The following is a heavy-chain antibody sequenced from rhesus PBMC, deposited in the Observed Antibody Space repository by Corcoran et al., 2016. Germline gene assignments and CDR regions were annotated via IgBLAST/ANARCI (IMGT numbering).Heavy chain of an antibody. V-gene: IGHV4-99*01. Sequence: QVQLQESGPGLVKPSETLSLTCTVSGYSISSGYYWGWIRQPQGKGLGWIGYIGGSSGSTYYNPSLKSRFTISKDTSKNQFSLKLSSVTAADTAVYYCVRQSSYAYYFDYWGQGVLVTVSS. CDR3: VRQSSYAYYFDY. CDR2: IGGSSGST. J-gene: IGHJ4*01. D-gene: IGHD4-4*01. CDR1: GYSISSGYY.